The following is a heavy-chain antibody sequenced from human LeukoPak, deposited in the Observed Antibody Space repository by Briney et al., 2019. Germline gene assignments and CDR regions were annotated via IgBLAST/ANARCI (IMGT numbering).Heavy chain of an antibody. CDR1: GFTFSTYW. CDR2: INSAGNIT. J-gene: IGHJ5*02. V-gene: IGHV3-74*01. CDR3: VRTGYCNSTKCYNWFDP. D-gene: IGHD2-2*01. Sequence: GGSLRLSCAASGFTFSTYWMHWVRQAPGKGLVWVSRINSAGNITNYADSVKGRFTISRDNAKNRLYLQKNSLRAEDTAVYYCVRTGYCNSTKCYNWFDPWGQGILVTVSS.